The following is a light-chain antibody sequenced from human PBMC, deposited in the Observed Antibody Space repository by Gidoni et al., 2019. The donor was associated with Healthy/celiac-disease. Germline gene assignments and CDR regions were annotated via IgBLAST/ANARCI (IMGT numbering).Light chain of an antibody. CDR2: WAS. CDR3: QQYYSTPLT. J-gene: IGKJ4*01. CDR1: QSVVYSSNNQNY. V-gene: IGKV4-1*01. Sequence: DIVMTQSPDSLAVSLGERATIHCQSSQSVVYSSNNQNYLAWYQQKPGQPPKLLIYWASTRESGVPDRFSGSGSGTDFTLTISSLQAEDVAVYYCQQYYSTPLTFGGGTKVEIK.